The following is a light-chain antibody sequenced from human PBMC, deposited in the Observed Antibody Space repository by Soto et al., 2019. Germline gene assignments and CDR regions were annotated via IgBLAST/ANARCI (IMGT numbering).Light chain of an antibody. Sequence: EIVLTQSACTLSWSAGERATLSWRASQTVTRNYLAWHQQKPGRTPRLLVYGASSRATGIPDRFSGSGSGTDFNLTISRLEPEDFAVYYCQQHGSSPITFGQGTRLEIK. J-gene: IGKJ5*01. V-gene: IGKV3-20*01. CDR3: QQHGSSPIT. CDR2: GAS. CDR1: QTVTRNY.